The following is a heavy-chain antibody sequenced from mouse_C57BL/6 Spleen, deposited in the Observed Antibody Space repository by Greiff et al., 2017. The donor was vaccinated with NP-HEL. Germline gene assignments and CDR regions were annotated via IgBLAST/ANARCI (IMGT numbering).Heavy chain of an antibody. J-gene: IGHJ1*03. Sequence: EVQLQQSGAELVRPGTSVKLSCKASGYTFTSYWMHWVKQRTEQGLEWIGRIDPEDGETKYAPKFQGKATITADTSSNTAYLQLSSLTSEDTAVYYCATYYEPVFDVWGTGTTVTVSS. V-gene: IGHV14-2*01. CDR1: GYTFTSYW. D-gene: IGHD2-10*01. CDR3: ATYYEPVFDV. CDR2: IDPEDGET.